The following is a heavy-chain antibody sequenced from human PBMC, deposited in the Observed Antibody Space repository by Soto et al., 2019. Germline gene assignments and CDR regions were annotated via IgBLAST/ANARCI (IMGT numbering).Heavy chain of an antibody. J-gene: IGHJ6*01. D-gene: IGHD1-26*01. CDR3: ANRGRRGYYYYGMEV. Sequence: QVQLVQSGAEVKKPGSSVKVSCKASGGTFSSYAISWVRQAPGQGLEWMGGIIPIFGTANYAQKFQGRVKTTADESTSTAYMELSSLRSEDTAVYYCANRGRRGYYYYGMEVWGQGTTVTVSS. CDR1: GGTFSSYA. V-gene: IGHV1-69*12. CDR2: IIPIFGTA.